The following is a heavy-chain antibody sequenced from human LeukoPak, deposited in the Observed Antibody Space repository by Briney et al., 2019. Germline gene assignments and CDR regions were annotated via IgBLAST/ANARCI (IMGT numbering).Heavy chain of an antibody. V-gene: IGHV3-30*18. CDR1: GFTFSSYG. CDR3: AKIGYYYDSSGFDY. D-gene: IGHD3-22*01. J-gene: IGHJ4*02. CDR2: ISYDGSNK. Sequence: GGSLRLSCAASGFTFSSYGMHWVRQAPGKGLEWVAVISYDGSNKYYADSVKGRFTISRDNSKNTLYLQMNSLRAEDTAVYYCAKIGYYYDSSGFDYWGQGTLVTVSS.